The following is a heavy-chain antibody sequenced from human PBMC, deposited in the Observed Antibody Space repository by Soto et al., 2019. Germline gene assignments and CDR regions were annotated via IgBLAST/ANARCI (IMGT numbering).Heavy chain of an antibody. CDR2: ISWNSGSI. CDR1: GFTFDDYA. J-gene: IGHJ4*02. CDR3: AKDLFYDILTGYYDY. D-gene: IGHD3-9*01. Sequence: SLKISCAASGFTFDDYAMHWVRQAPGKGLEWVSGISWNSGSIGYADSVKGRFTISRDNAKNSLYLQMNSLRAEDTALYYCAKDLFYDILTGYYDYWGQGTLVTVSS. V-gene: IGHV3-9*01.